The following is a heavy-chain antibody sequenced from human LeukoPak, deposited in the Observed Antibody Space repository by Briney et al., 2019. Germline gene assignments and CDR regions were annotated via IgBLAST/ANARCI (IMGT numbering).Heavy chain of an antibody. Sequence: GGSLRLSCAASGFTFNTFWMNWVRQAPGKGLEWVGRIKSKTDGGTTDYAAPVKGRFTISRDDSKNMLYLQMNSLKTEGTAVYYCTRGDYGDHTDLDYWGQGTLVTVSS. CDR1: GFTFNTFW. J-gene: IGHJ4*02. D-gene: IGHD4-17*01. CDR3: TRGDYGDHTDLDY. CDR2: IKSKTDGGTT. V-gene: IGHV3-15*07.